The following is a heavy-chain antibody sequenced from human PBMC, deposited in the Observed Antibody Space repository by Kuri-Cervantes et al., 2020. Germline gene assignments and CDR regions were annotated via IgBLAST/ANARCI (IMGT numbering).Heavy chain of an antibody. CDR1: GGSFSGYF. D-gene: IGHD3-3*01. CDR3: ARVRSFDTFWSGRNYFDS. V-gene: IGHV4-34*01. CDR2: IHHSGTT. Sequence: GSLRLSCAVYGGSFSGYFWSWIRQPPGKGLEWMGHIHHSGTTNFKPSLKSRVTMSVDTSKNNLSLKLTSLTAADTALYYCARVRSFDTFWSGRNYFDSWGQGTLVTVSS. J-gene: IGHJ4*02.